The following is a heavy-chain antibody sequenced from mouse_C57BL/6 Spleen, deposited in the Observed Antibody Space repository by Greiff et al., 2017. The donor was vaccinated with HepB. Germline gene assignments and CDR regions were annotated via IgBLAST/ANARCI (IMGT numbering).Heavy chain of an antibody. CDR1: GYAFSSYW. CDR2: IYPGDGDT. Sequence: QVQLKQSGAELVKPGASVKISCKASGYAFSSYWMNWVKQRPGKGLEWIGQIYPGDGDTNYNGKFKGKATLTADKSSSTAYMQLSSLTSEDSAVYFCARRGWDVYFDYWGQGTTLTVSS. V-gene: IGHV1-80*01. D-gene: IGHD4-1*01. CDR3: ARRGWDVYFDY. J-gene: IGHJ2*01.